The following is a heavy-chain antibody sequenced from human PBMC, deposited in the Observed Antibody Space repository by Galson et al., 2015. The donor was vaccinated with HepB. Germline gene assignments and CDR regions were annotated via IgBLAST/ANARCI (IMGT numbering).Heavy chain of an antibody. CDR1: GFTFSSYA. V-gene: IGHV3-23*01. J-gene: IGHJ3*01. D-gene: IGHD1-26*01. CDR2: ISGSGGST. Sequence: SLRLSCAASGFTFSSYAMNWVRQAPGKGLEWVSTISGSGGSTYYADSVKGRFTISRDNSKNTLYLQMNSLRAEDRAVYYCAKDLEEVGAGPPDAFAFWGQGTMVTVSS. CDR3: AKDLEEVGAGPPDAFAF.